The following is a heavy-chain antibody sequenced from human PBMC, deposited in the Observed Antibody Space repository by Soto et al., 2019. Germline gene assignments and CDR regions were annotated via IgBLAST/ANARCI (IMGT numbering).Heavy chain of an antibody. V-gene: IGHV3-11*01. D-gene: IGHD2-21*01. Sequence: PSETLSLSCAASGFSFRDYFMSWIRQAPGKGLEWVSYIGPYGNTIYYADSVKGRFTISRDDATSSLHLHMNSLRPEDTAIYYCARDDHTYGVYWGQGTPVTVSS. CDR1: GFSFRDYF. CDR3: ARDDHTYGVY. CDR2: IGPYGNTI. J-gene: IGHJ4*02.